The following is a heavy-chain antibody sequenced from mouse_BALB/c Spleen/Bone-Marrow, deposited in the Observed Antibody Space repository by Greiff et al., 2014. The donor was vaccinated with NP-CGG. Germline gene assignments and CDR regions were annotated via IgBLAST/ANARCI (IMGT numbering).Heavy chain of an antibody. CDR2: IYPGDGDT. Sequence: VKLVESGAELARPGASVKLSCKASGYTFTSYWMQWVKQRPGQGLEWIGAIYPGDGDTRYTQKFKGKATLTADKSSSTAYMQLSSLASEDSAVYYCARSRTTATAMDYWGQGTSVTVSS. J-gene: IGHJ4*01. CDR3: ARSRTTATAMDY. V-gene: IGHV1-87*01. D-gene: IGHD1-2*01. CDR1: GYTFTSYW.